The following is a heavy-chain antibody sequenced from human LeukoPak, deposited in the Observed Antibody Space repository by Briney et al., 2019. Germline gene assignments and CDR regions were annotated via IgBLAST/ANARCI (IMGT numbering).Heavy chain of an antibody. Sequence: PSETLSLTCTVSGGSISSYYWSWIRQPRGKGLEWIGYIYYSGSTNYNPSLKSRVTISVDTSKNQFSLKLSSVTAADTAVYYCARGTWGNWFDPWGQGTLVTVSS. D-gene: IGHD7-27*01. CDR1: GGSISSYY. J-gene: IGHJ5*02. V-gene: IGHV4-59*01. CDR3: ARGTWGNWFDP. CDR2: IYYSGST.